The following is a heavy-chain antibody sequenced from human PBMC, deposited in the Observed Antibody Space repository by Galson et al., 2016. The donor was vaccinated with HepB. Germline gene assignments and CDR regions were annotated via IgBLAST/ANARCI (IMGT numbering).Heavy chain of an antibody. J-gene: IGHJ4*02. CDR1: GGSISSNNYY. D-gene: IGHD3-22*01. CDR3: VSVRRTAYYESGGYYFDY. CDR2: IYYSGTA. Sequence: SETLSLTCTVSGGSISSNNYYWGWVRQSPGKQLEWIGSIYYSGTAYYNPSLKSRITMSVDTSKNHLSLKLSSVTAADTALYYCVSVRRTAYYESGGYYFDYWGQGTLVTVSS. V-gene: IGHV4-39*07.